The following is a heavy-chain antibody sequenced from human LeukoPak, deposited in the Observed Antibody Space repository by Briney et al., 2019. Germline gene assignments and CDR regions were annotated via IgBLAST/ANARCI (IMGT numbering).Heavy chain of an antibody. J-gene: IGHJ5*02. CDR1: GGSISSGGYS. CDR3: ARGSARKNWFDP. Sequence: SQTLSLTCAVSGGSISSGGYSWSWIRQPPGKGLEWIGYVYHSRSTYYNPSPKSRVTISVDRSKNQFSLKLSSVTAADTAVYYCARGSARKNWFDPWGQGTLVTVSS. CDR2: VYHSRST. V-gene: IGHV4-30-2*01. D-gene: IGHD3-10*01.